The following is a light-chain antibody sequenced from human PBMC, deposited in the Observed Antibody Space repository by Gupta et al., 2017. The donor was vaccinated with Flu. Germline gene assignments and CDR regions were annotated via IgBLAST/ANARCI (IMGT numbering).Light chain of an antibody. Sequence: EIVMTQSPATLSVSPGERATLACRASQSVSSNLAWYQQKPGQAPRLLIYGASTRATGIPARCSGSGLGKEFTLTISSRQSEDFAVYYCQQDNNGHRDFTFGHGTKVDIK. CDR3: QQDNNGHRDFT. V-gene: IGKV3-15*01. CDR1: QSVSSN. CDR2: GAS. J-gene: IGKJ3*01.